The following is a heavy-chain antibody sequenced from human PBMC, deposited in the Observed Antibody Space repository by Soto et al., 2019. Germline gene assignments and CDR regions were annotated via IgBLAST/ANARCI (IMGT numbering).Heavy chain of an antibody. Sequence: SETLSLTCTVSGGSISSSSYWGWIRQPPGKGLEWIGSISYTGSTYYNPSLKSRVTVSVDTSKNQFSLKLSSVTAADTAVSYCARFHCSSTSCFVVDAFDIWGQGTMVTVSS. D-gene: IGHD2-2*01. CDR3: ARFHCSSTSCFVVDAFDI. V-gene: IGHV4-39*07. CDR2: ISYTGST. CDR1: GGSISSSSY. J-gene: IGHJ3*02.